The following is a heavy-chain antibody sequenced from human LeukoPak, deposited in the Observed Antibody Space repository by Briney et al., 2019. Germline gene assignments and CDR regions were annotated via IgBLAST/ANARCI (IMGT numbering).Heavy chain of an antibody. J-gene: IGHJ4*02. CDR2: INAGNGNT. D-gene: IGHD3-9*01. V-gene: IGHV1-3*01. CDR3: ARTETGYYLPY. CDR1: GYTFTSYA. Sequence: ASVKVSCKASGYTFTSYAMHWVRQAPGQRLEWMGWINAGNGNTKYSQKLQGRVTMTTDTSTSTAYMELRSLRSDDTAVYYCARTETGYYLPYWGQGTLVTVSS.